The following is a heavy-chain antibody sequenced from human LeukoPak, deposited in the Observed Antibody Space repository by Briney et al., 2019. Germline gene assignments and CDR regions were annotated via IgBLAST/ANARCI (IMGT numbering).Heavy chain of an antibody. V-gene: IGHV4-4*02. J-gene: IGHJ4*02. CDR2: IFHSGIT. CDR3: ARDMDPDYGAYAVDH. CDR1: GGSISSSNW. Sequence: SETLSLTCAASGGSISSSNWWSWVRQPPGKGLEWIGEIFHSGITNYNASLQSRVTISVDKSKNQFSLTLNSVTAADTAVYYCARDMDPDYGAYAVDHWGQGTLVIVSS. D-gene: IGHD4-17*01.